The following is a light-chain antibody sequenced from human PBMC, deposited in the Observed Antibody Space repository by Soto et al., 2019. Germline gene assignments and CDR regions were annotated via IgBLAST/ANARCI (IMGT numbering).Light chain of an antibody. Sequence: DIQITQAPSTLSASVGDRVTMTFRSSQSINAWLDSYHQKPANDPKPLIYDVYTLDSGVPSRFSGSAYGKEFTLTICYLESDDFATYYCHQYHRHSMFGKGTKVDIK. J-gene: IGKJ1*01. V-gene: IGKV1-5*01. CDR2: DVY. CDR3: HQYHRHSM. CDR1: QSINAW.